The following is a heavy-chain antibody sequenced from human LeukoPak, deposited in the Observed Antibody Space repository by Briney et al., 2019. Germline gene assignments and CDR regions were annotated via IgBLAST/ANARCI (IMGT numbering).Heavy chain of an antibody. D-gene: IGHD3-10*01. CDR3: ARGRGPYYCVMDV. J-gene: IGHJ6*02. Sequence: ASVTVSCKASGYTFTGYYIHWVRQAPGQGLEWMGWINPNSGGTKYAQKFQGRVTMTRDTSISTAYMELRRLTADDTAVYYCARGRGPYYCVMDVWGQGTTVTVSS. V-gene: IGHV1-2*02. CDR1: GYTFTGYY. CDR2: INPNSGGT.